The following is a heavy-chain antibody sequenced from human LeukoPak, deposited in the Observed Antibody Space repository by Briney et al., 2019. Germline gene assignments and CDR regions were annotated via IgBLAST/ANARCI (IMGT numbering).Heavy chain of an antibody. V-gene: IGHV3-30*02. J-gene: IGHJ1*01. CDR1: GFTFSSYG. CDR2: IRYDGSNK. CDR3: TAAGRNFEYFQH. D-gene: IGHD6-25*01. Sequence: QTGGSLRLSCAASGFTFSSYGMHWVRQAPGKGLEWVAFIRYDGSNKYYADSVKGRFTISRDNSKNTLYLQMNSLRAEDTAVYYCTAAGRNFEYFQHWGQGTLVTVSS.